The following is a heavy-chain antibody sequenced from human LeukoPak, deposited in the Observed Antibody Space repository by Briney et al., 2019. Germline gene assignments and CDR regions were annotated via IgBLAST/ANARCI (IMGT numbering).Heavy chain of an antibody. J-gene: IGHJ6*02. Sequence: GSLRLSCAASGFTFSSYSMNWVRQAPGKGLEWVSSISSSSSYIYYADSVKGRFTISRDNAKNSLYLQMNSLRAEDTAVYYCARVRVRGVSKGNGMDVWGQGTTVTVSS. CDR1: GFTFSSYS. V-gene: IGHV3-21*01. CDR3: ARVRVRGVSKGNGMDV. D-gene: IGHD3-10*01. CDR2: ISSSSSYI.